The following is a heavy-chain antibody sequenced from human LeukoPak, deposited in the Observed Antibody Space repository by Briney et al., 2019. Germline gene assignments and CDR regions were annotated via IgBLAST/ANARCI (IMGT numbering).Heavy chain of an antibody. CDR2: ISGDGRST. D-gene: IGHD3-22*01. CDR3: AAFYYDPAY. V-gene: IGHV3-74*01. J-gene: IGHJ4*02. Sequence: GGSLRLSCAASGFTFRTYWMHWVRQAPGKGLIWVSRISGDGRSTSYADSVKGRFTISRDNAKNTLYLQMHSLRAEDTAVYYCAAFYYDPAYWGQGTLGTVSS. CDR1: GFTFRTYW.